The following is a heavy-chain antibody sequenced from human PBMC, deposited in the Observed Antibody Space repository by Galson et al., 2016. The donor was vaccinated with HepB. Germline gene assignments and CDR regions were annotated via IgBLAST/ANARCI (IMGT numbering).Heavy chain of an antibody. CDR1: GGIFNIYA. Sequence: SVKVSCKASGGIFNIYAISWVRQAPGQGLEWMGGIIPIFGTTNYAQKFQGRVRITADESTSTAYMALGSLRSEDTAVYYCARERRFPPRNYYFGMDVWGQGTTVTVSS. CDR2: IIPIFGTT. V-gene: IGHV1-69*13. CDR3: ARERRFPPRNYYFGMDV. D-gene: IGHD3-3*01. J-gene: IGHJ6*02.